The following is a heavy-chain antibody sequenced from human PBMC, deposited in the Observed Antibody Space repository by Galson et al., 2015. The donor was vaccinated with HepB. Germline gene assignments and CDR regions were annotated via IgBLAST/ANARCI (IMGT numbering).Heavy chain of an antibody. J-gene: IGHJ6*02. D-gene: IGHD6-19*01. V-gene: IGHV3-23*01. CDR2: ISGSGAST. CDR1: GFTFRNYA. CDR3: AKDMAGMDV. Sequence: SLRLSCAASGFTFRNYAMSWVRQAPGKGLEWVSSISGSGASTYYADSMKGRFTISRDNSKSTLYLRMNSLRAEDTAVYFCAKDMAGMDVWGQGTTVTVSS.